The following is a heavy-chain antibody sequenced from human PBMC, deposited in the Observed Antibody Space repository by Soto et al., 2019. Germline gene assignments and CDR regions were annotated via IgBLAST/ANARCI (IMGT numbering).Heavy chain of an antibody. V-gene: IGHV1-24*01. CDR1: GYSLTELS. CDR3: ATSTNVLRYFDWPS. Sequence: ASVKVSCKVSGYSLTELSMHWVRQAPGKGLEWMGGFDPEDDETIYAQKFQGRVTMTEDTSTDTAYMELSSLRSDDTAVYYCATSTNVLRYFDWPSWGQGTLVTVSS. J-gene: IGHJ5*02. CDR2: FDPEDDET. D-gene: IGHD3-9*01.